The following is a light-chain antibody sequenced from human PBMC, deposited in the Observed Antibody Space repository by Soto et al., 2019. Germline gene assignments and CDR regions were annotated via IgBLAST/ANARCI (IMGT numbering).Light chain of an antibody. V-gene: IGLV2-11*01. CDR1: SSDVGDYNY. Sequence: QLVLTQPRSVSGSPGQSVTISCTGTSSDVGDYNYVSWYQQHPGKAPKLMIYDVSNRPSGVPDRFSGSKSGNTASLTISGLQAEDEADYYCCSYVGTYTFEVFGTGTKLTVL. CDR3: CSYVGTYTFEV. CDR2: DVS. J-gene: IGLJ1*01.